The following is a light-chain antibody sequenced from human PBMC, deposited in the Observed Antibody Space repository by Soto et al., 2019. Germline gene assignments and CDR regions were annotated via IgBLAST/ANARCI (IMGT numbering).Light chain of an antibody. CDR2: GAS. J-gene: IGKJ1*01. Sequence: EMVMTQSPATLSVSPGERATLSCRASQSVSSNLAWYQQKPGQAPRLLIYGASTRATGIPARFSGSGSGTDFTATISSLQSEDFAVYYCQQYNNWPPWTFGQGTKVEIK. V-gene: IGKV3-15*01. CDR1: QSVSSN. CDR3: QQYNNWPPWT.